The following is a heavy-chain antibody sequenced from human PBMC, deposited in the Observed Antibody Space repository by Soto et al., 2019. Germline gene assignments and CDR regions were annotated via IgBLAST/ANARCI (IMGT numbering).Heavy chain of an antibody. CDR2: IYYSGST. CDR1: GGSISSYD. D-gene: IGHD1-7*01. J-gene: IGHJ4*02. CDR3: ARRYGTTFDY. Sequence: SETLSLTCAVYGGSISSYDWSWIRQPPGKGLEWIGYIYYSGSTNYNPSLKGRVTISVDTSKNQFSLKLSSVTAADTAVYYCARRYGTTFDYWGQGTLVTVSS. V-gene: IGHV4-59*01.